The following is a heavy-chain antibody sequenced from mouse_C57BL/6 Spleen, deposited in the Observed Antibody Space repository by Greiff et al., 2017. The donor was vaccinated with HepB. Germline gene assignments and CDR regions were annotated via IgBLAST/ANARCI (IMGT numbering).Heavy chain of an antibody. CDR3: ARDADAMDY. CDR1: GFTFSDFY. J-gene: IGHJ4*01. V-gene: IGHV7-1*01. CDR2: SRNKANDYTT. Sequence: EVQGVESGGGLVQSGRSLRLSCATSGFTFSDFYMEWVRQAPGKGLEWIAASRNKANDYTTEYSASVKGRFIVSRDTSQSILYLQMNALRAEDTAMYYCARDADAMDYWGQGTSVTVSS.